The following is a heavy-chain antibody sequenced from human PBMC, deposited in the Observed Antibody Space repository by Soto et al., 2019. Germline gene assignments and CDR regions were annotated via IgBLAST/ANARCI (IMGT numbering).Heavy chain of an antibody. Sequence: QVQLVESGGGVVQPGRSLRLSCAASGFTFSTYGMHWVRQAPGKGLEWVAVIWFDGSNKYYADSVKGRFTISRDNSNNTLLLQMNSLRAADTAVYYCAKDQLGGWDYYYYYYGMDVWGQGTTVTVSS. V-gene: IGHV3-33*06. D-gene: IGHD6-19*01. J-gene: IGHJ6*02. CDR2: IWFDGSNK. CDR3: AKDQLGGWDYYYYYYGMDV. CDR1: GFTFSTYG.